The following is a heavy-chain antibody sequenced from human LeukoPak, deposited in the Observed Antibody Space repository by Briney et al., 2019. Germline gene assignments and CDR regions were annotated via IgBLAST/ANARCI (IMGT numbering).Heavy chain of an antibody. Sequence: SETLSLTCAISGGSISSSNWWSWVRQPPGKGLEWIREIYHSGSTNYSPSLKGRVTISVDKSKNQFSLKVTSVTAADTAVYYCARVSSGSYYFDSWGQGTLVTVSS. CDR2: IYHSGST. CDR1: GGSISSSNW. CDR3: ARVSSGSYYFDS. V-gene: IGHV4-4*02. J-gene: IGHJ4*02. D-gene: IGHD1-26*01.